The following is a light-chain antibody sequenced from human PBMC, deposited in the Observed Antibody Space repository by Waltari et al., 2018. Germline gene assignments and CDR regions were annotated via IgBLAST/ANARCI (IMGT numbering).Light chain of an antibody. CDR3: QVWDSASNRVV. V-gene: IGLV3-21*04. J-gene: IGLJ2*01. Sequence: SYVLTQPPSVSVAPGMTAKITCGGDNFATTGVHWYHQKAGQAPILVIYFNRDRPSGIPERFSGSTSANTATLTITRVEGGDEGDFYCQVWDSASNRVVFGGGTKLTVL. CDR2: FNR. CDR1: NFATTG.